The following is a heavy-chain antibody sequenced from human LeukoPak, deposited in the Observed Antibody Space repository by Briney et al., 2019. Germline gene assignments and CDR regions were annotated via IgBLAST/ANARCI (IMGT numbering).Heavy chain of an antibody. CDR1: GYIFTNYW. J-gene: IGHJ4*02. D-gene: IGHD3-10*01. CDR2: IYPADSDT. Sequence: GESLKISFQVSGYIFTNYWIGWVRPMPGKGLESMGIIYPADSDTTYSPSFQGQVTISADKSISTVYLQWSSLKASDTAMYYCARQSRDGSKTRGYYFDYWGPGTQVTVSS. V-gene: IGHV5-51*01. CDR3: ARQSRDGSKTRGYYFDY.